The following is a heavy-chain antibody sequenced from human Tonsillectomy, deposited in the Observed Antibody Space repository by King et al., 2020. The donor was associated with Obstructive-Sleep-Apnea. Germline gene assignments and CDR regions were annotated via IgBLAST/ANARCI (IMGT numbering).Heavy chain of an antibody. CDR1: VYTFTGYY. CDR3: AREETYYYDSSGSDAFDI. CDR2: INPNSGGT. D-gene: IGHD3-22*01. V-gene: IGHV1-2*04. Sequence: VQLVESGAEVKKPGASVKVSCKASVYTFTGYYMHWVRQAPGQGREWMGGINPNSGGTNYAQKFQGWVTMNRDTSISTAYMELSRLGSDDTAVYYCAREETYYYDSSGSDAFDIWGQGKMVTVSS. J-gene: IGHJ3*02.